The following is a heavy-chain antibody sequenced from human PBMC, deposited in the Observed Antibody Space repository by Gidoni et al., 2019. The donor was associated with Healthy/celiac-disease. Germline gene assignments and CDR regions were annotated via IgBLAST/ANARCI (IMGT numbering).Heavy chain of an antibody. D-gene: IGHD6-13*01. Sequence: QVQLQQWGAGLLKPSETLSLTCAVYGGSFSGYYWSWIRQPPGKGLEWIGEINHSGSTNYNPSLKSRVTIPVDTSKNQFSLKLSSVTAADTAVYYCASGYSSSPLDYWGQGTLVTVSS. J-gene: IGHJ4*02. V-gene: IGHV4-34*01. CDR1: GGSFSGYY. CDR3: ASGYSSSPLDY. CDR2: INHSGST.